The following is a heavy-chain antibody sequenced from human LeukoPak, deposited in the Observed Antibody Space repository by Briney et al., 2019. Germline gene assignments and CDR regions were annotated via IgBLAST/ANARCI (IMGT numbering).Heavy chain of an antibody. J-gene: IGHJ4*02. CDR1: GFTFSSYA. CDR2: ISGSGGST. Sequence: GGSLRLSCAASGFTFSSYAMSWVRQAPGKGLEWVSAISGSGGSTYYADSVKGRFTISRDNAKNSLYLQMNSLRAEDTAVYYCARDLVGSGATPWFDYWGQGTLVTVSS. V-gene: IGHV3-23*01. CDR3: ARDLVGSGATPWFDY. D-gene: IGHD2-15*01.